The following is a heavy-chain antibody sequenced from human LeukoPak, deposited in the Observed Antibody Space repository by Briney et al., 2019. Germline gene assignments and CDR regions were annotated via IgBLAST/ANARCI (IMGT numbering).Heavy chain of an antibody. J-gene: IGHJ4*02. CDR3: ARDQTPLRTGDFDY. D-gene: IGHD1-1*01. CDR1: GFTFSSYG. CDR2: ISYDGSNK. Sequence: PGRSLRLSCAASGFTFSSYGMHWVRQAPGKGLEWVAVISYDGSNKYYADSVKGRFTISRDNSKNTLYLQMNSLRAEDTAVYYCARDQTPLRTGDFDYWGQGTLVTVSS. V-gene: IGHV3-30*03.